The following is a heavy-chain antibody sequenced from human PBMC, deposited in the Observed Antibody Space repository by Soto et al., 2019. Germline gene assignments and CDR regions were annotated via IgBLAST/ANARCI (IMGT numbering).Heavy chain of an antibody. CDR2: ISYDGSNK. V-gene: IGHV3-30-3*01. J-gene: IGHJ6*02. Sequence: GGSLRLSCAASGFTFSSYAMHWVRQAPGKGLEWVAVISYDGSNKYYADSVKGRFTISRDNSKNTLYLQMNSLRAEDTAVYYCARERVLAARAAYGMDVWGQGTTVTVSS. D-gene: IGHD2-15*01. CDR3: ARERVLAARAAYGMDV. CDR1: GFTFSSYA.